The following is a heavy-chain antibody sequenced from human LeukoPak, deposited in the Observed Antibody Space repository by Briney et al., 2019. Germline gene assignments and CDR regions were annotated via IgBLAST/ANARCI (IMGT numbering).Heavy chain of an antibody. Sequence: GGSLRLSCAASGFTFSSYSMNWVRQAPGKGLEWASSISSSSSYIYYADSVKGRFTISRDNAKNSLYLQMNSLRAEGTAVYYCARDRTPDEQWLVVGAPGNWGQGTLVTVSS. CDR2: ISSSSSYI. V-gene: IGHV3-21*01. J-gene: IGHJ4*02. CDR3: ARDRTPDEQWLVVGAPGN. CDR1: GFTFSSYS. D-gene: IGHD6-19*01.